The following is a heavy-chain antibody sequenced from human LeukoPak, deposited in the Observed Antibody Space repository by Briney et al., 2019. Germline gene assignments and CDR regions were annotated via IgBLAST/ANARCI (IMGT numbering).Heavy chain of an antibody. D-gene: IGHD3-10*01. Sequence: SQTLSLTCTVSGGSISNNYWSWIRQPPGKGLEWIGYIYYSGSTNYNPSLKSRVTISVDTSKNQFSLKLSSVTAEDTAVYYCARSRGYFDYWGQGTLVTVSS. CDR3: ARSRGYFDY. CDR2: IYYSGST. J-gene: IGHJ4*02. V-gene: IGHV4-59*01. CDR1: GGSISNNY.